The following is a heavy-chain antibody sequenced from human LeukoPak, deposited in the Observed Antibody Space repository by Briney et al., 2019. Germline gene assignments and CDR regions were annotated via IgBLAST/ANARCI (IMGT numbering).Heavy chain of an antibody. CDR3: ARLRSDAFDI. CDR1: GYNFTSSW. V-gene: IGHV5-51*01. J-gene: IGHJ3*02. Sequence: GESLKISCKGSGYNFTSSWIGWVRQMRGKGLEWMGIMYPGDSDTGYSPSFQGHVNISSDKSISTAYLQWSCLKASDTAMYFCARLRSDAFDIWGQGTMVTVSS. CDR2: MYPGDSDT.